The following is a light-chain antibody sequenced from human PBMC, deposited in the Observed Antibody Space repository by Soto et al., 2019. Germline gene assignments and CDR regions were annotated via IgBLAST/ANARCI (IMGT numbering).Light chain of an antibody. CDR2: KAS. CDR3: QHYHTSPWT. Sequence: DIEMTQSPATLSLPGGDRATITCRASQTIINLLAWYQQKPGNAPKLLIYKASTLQIGVPSRFRGSGSETEFTLTISSLQPDDFATYYCQHYHTSPWTFGQGTKV. V-gene: IGKV1-5*03. CDR1: QTIINL. J-gene: IGKJ1*01.